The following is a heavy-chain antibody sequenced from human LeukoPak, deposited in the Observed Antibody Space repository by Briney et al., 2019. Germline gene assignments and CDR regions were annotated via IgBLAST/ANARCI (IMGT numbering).Heavy chain of an antibody. J-gene: IGHJ3*02. Sequence: ASVRDSRKDSGYTFTAYYIHWLRQAPGQGLEWMGIINPSGGSTSYAQKFQGRVTMTRDTSTSTVYMELSSLRSEDTAVYYCARGLVGATTDVAFDIWG. CDR3: ARGLVGATTDVAFDI. CDR1: GYTFTAYY. D-gene: IGHD1-26*01. CDR2: INPSGGST. V-gene: IGHV1-46*01.